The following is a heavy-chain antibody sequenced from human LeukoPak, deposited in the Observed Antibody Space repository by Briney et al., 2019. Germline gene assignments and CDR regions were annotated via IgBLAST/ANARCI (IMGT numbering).Heavy chain of an antibody. CDR3: AREGSGWYEDY. Sequence: SVKVSCEASGGTFSSYAISWVRQAPGQGLEWMGGIIPIFGTANYAQKFQGRVTITTDESTSTAHMELSSLRSEDTAVYYCAREGSGWYEDYWGQGTLVTVSS. D-gene: IGHD6-19*01. J-gene: IGHJ4*02. V-gene: IGHV1-69*05. CDR1: GGTFSSYA. CDR2: IIPIFGTA.